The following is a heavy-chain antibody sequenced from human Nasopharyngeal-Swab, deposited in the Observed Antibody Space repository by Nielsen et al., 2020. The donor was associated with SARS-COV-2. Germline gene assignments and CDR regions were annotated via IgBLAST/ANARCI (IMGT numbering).Heavy chain of an antibody. CDR3: AREELGGDYSWFDP. CDR2: IYTSGNT. CDR1: GGFISSGDYY. Sequence: SETLSLTCTVSGGFISSGDYYWSWIRQPAGKGLEWIGRIYTSGNTNYNPSLKSRVTISVDTSKNQFSLKLSSVTAADTAVYYCAREELGGDYSWFDPWGQGTLVTVSS. V-gene: IGHV4-61*02. D-gene: IGHD4-17*01. J-gene: IGHJ5*02.